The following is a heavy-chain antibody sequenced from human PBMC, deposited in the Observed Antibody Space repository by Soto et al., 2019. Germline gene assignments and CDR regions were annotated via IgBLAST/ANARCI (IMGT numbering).Heavy chain of an antibody. D-gene: IGHD6-13*01. V-gene: IGHV1-69*10. Sequence: ASVKVSCKASGGTFSSYAISWVRRAPGQGLEWMGGIIPILGTANYAQKFQGRVTITADKSTSTAYMELSSLRSEDTAVYYCARGRIAAAGTGYYYYGMDVWGQGTTVTVS. J-gene: IGHJ6*02. CDR2: IIPILGTA. CDR1: GGTFSSYA. CDR3: ARGRIAAAGTGYYYYGMDV.